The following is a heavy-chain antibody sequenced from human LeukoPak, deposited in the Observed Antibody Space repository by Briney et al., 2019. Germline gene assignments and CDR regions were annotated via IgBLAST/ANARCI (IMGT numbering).Heavy chain of an antibody. J-gene: IGHJ4*02. V-gene: IGHV3-23*01. CDR1: GFTFSSFA. CDR2: ISGDASTT. CDR3: AKRTSGSSWYSSDS. Sequence: GGSLRLSCAASGFTFSSFAMNWVRQAPGKGLEWVSTISGDASTTYYADSVKGRFTTSRDNTKNSLYLQMNSLRADDTAVYYCAKRTSGSSWYSSDSWGQGTLVTVSS. D-gene: IGHD6-13*01.